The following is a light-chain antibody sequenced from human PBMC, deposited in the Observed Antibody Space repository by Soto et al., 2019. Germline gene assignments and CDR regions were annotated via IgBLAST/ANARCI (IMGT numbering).Light chain of an antibody. J-gene: IGKJ3*01. CDR1: QSVRSNY. CDR3: QQRSNWPLT. Sequence: EIVLTQSPGTLSLSPGERATLSCRASQSVRSNYLAWYQQKPGRAPRLLIYDASNRATGIPARFSGSGSGTDFTLTISSLEPEDSAVYYCQQRSNWPLTFGPGTKVDIK. V-gene: IGKV3-11*01. CDR2: DAS.